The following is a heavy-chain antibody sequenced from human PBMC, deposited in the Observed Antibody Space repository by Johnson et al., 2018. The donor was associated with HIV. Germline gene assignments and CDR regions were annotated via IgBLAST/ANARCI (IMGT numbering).Heavy chain of an antibody. V-gene: IGHV3-20*04. D-gene: IGHD6-19*01. CDR1: GFTVSSYY. CDR3: ARGQGAVAGWGAFDI. Sequence: VQLVESGGGLVQPGGSLRLSCAASGFTVSSYYMSWVRQAPGKGLEWVSGINWNGGSTNYAVSVKGRFTISRDNAKNSLYLQMNSLRAGDTAVYYCARGQGAVAGWGAFDIWGQGTMVTVSS. J-gene: IGHJ3*02. CDR2: INWNGGST.